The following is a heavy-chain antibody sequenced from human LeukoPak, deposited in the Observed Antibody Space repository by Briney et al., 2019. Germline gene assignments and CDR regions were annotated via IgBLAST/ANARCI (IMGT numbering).Heavy chain of an antibody. J-gene: IGHJ5*02. V-gene: IGHV3-23*01. CDR3: ANLPTREQLVRSWFDP. CDR2: ISGSGGST. Sequence: PGGSLRLSCAASGFTLNSYAMNWVRQAPGKGLEWVSAISGSGGSTYYADSVKGRFTISRDNSKNTLYLQMNSLRAEDTAVYYCANLPTREQLVRSWFDPWGQGTLVTVSS. D-gene: IGHD6-13*01. CDR1: GFTLNSYA.